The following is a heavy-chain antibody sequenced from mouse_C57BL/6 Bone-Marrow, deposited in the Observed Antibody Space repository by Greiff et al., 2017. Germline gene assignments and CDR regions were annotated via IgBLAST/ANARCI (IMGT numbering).Heavy chain of an antibody. CDR2: ISSGGDYI. V-gene: IGHV5-9-1*02. CDR3: TRSYYGSSLYYAMDY. J-gene: IGHJ4*01. D-gene: IGHD1-1*01. Sequence: DVQLVESGEGLVKPGGSLKLSCAASGFTFSSYAMSWVRQTPEKRLEWVAYISSGGDYIYYADTVKGRFTISRDNARNTLYLQMSSLKSEDTAMYYCTRSYYGSSLYYAMDYWGQGTSVTVSS. CDR1: GFTFSSYA.